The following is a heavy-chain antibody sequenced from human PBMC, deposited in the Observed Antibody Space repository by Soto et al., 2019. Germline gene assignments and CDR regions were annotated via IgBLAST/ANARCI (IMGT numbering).Heavy chain of an antibody. CDR2: INHSGST. CDR3: ARDRITGTTHYFDY. Sequence: SETLCLTCAVYGGSFSGYYWSWIRQPPGKGLEWIGEINHSGSTNYNPSLKSRVTISVDTSKNQFSLKLSSVTAADTAVYYCARDRITGTTHYFDYWGQGTLVTVSS. CDR1: GGSFSGYY. V-gene: IGHV4-34*01. J-gene: IGHJ4*02. D-gene: IGHD1-20*01.